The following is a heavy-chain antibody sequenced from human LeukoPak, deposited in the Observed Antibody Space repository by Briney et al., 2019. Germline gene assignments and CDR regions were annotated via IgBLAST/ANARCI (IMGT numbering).Heavy chain of an antibody. CDR2: ISSSSSYI. V-gene: IGHV3-21*01. Sequence: GGSLRLSCGVSGFTFSSYWMNWVRQAPGKGLEWVSSISSSSSYIYYADSVKGRFTISRDNAKNSLYLQMNSLRAEDTAVYYCAREEWGVGDYYYMDVWGKGTTVTVSS. CDR3: AREEWGVGDYYYMDV. CDR1: GFTFSSYW. J-gene: IGHJ6*03. D-gene: IGHD3-10*01.